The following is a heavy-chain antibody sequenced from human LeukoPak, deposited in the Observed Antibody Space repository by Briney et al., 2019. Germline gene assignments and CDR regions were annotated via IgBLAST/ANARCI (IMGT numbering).Heavy chain of an antibody. CDR1: GFTFSSYG. Sequence: GGSLRLSCAASGFTFSSYGMHWVRQAPGKGLEWVAVISYDGSNKYYADSVKGRFTISRDNSKNTLYLQMNSLRAEDTAVYYCAKALLWFGELGPFDYWGQGTLVTVSS. CDR2: ISYDGSNK. CDR3: AKALLWFGELGPFDY. J-gene: IGHJ4*02. V-gene: IGHV3-30*18. D-gene: IGHD3-10*01.